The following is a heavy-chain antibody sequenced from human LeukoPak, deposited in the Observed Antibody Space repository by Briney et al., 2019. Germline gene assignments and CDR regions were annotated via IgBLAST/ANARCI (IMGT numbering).Heavy chain of an antibody. D-gene: IGHD6-19*01. CDR2: INYSGNT. CDR1: GGSISSSSYY. V-gene: IGHV4-39*01. CDR3: ARLTNSGYSSGWFPGYFDY. J-gene: IGHJ4*02. Sequence: SETLSLTCTVSGGSISSSSYYWVWIRQPPGKELEWIGSINYSGNTYYNPSVKSRVTISVDTSKNQFSLKVTSVTAADTAVYYCARLTNSGYSSGWFPGYFDYWGQGTWSPSPQ.